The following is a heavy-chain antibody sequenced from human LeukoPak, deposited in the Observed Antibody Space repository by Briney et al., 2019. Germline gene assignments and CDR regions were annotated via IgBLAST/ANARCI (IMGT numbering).Heavy chain of an antibody. Sequence: GESLKISCKGSGYSFTSYWIGWVRQMPGKGLEWMGIIYPGDSDTRYSPSFQGQVTISADKSISTAYLQWSSLKASDTAMYYCARGTLNCTNGVCYLDYWGQGTLVTVSS. D-gene: IGHD2-8*01. V-gene: IGHV5-51*01. CDR1: GYSFTSYW. CDR2: IYPGDSDT. J-gene: IGHJ4*02. CDR3: ARGTLNCTNGVCYLDY.